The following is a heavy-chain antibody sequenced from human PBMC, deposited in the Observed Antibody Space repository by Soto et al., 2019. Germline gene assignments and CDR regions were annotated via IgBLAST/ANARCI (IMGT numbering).Heavy chain of an antibody. V-gene: IGHV5-51*01. Sequence: GESLKISCTGSGFKIACYVFASVRQMPGKGLELMGIIYPSDSDIRYSPSFHGQVTISADKSISSAYLQWSNLRASDAAMYSCARGGVATRTLDYWGQGTLVTVSS. J-gene: IGHJ4*02. CDR3: ARGGVATRTLDY. D-gene: IGHD3-3*01. CDR2: IYPSDSDI. CDR1: GFKIACYV.